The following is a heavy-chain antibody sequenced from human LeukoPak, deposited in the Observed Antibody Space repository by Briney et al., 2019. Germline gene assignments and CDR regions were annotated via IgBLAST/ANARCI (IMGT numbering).Heavy chain of an antibody. V-gene: IGHV4-59*01. J-gene: IGHJ4*02. CDR3: ARTIVVVPAYYFDY. Sequence: PSETLSLTCNVSGVPISSYYWSWIRQPTGKARECFGYINYRGSNKYVHALKSLVTMSVDTSKNQFSLKLSSVTAADTAVYYCARTIVVVPAYYFDYWGQGTLVTVSS. D-gene: IGHD2-2*01. CDR1: GVPISSYY. CDR2: INYRGSN.